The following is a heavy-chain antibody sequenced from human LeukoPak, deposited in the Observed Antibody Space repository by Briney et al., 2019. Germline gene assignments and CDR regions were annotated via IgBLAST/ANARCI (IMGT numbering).Heavy chain of an antibody. D-gene: IGHD1-26*01. CDR2: IYYSGST. CDR3: ARARRVGATVGFDY. J-gene: IGHJ4*02. V-gene: IGHV4-59*08. Sequence: SETLSLTCTVSGGSISSYYWSWIRQPPGKGLEWIGYIYYSGSTYYNPSLKSRVTISVDTSKNQFSLKLSSVTAADTAVYYCARARRVGATVGFDYWGQGTLVTVSS. CDR1: GGSISSYY.